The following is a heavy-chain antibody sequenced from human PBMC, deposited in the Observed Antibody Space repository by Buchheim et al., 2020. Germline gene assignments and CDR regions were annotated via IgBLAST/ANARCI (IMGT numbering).Heavy chain of an antibody. D-gene: IGHD1-26*01. V-gene: IGHV4-59*01. Sequence: QVQLQESGPGLVKPSETLSLTCSVSGGYLSTYHWIWVRLPPGKGLEWIGYVSTGGKTKYSPSLKSRVSISMDTSKNQFSLKLTSVTAADTAVYYCARGLIVGPWGRGIL. CDR1: GGYLSTYH. CDR3: ARGLIVGP. CDR2: VSTGGKT. J-gene: IGHJ4*02.